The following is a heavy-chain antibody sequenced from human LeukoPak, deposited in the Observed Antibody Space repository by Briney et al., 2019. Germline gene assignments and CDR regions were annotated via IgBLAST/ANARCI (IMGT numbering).Heavy chain of an antibody. CDR3: ARAISTGPIDYFDY. D-gene: IGHD3-9*01. Sequence: GGSLRLSCAASGFTFSSYWMHWVRQAPGKGLVWVSRINSDGSSTSYADSVKGRFTISRGNAKNTLYLQMNSLRAEDTAVYYCARAISTGPIDYFDYWGQGTLVTVSS. J-gene: IGHJ4*02. CDR2: INSDGSST. CDR1: GFTFSSYW. V-gene: IGHV3-74*01.